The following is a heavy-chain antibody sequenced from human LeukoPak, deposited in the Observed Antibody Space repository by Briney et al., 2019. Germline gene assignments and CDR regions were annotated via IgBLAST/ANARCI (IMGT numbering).Heavy chain of an antibody. CDR3: AREARGFIAAAGTADY. Sequence: GGSLRLSCAASGFTFSDYYMSWIRQAPGKGLEWVSSISSSSSYIYYADSVKGRFTISRDNAKNSLYLQMNSLRAEDTAVYYCAREARGFIAAAGTADYWGQGTLVTVSS. CDR2: ISSSSSYI. CDR1: GFTFSDYY. J-gene: IGHJ4*02. V-gene: IGHV3-11*06. D-gene: IGHD6-13*01.